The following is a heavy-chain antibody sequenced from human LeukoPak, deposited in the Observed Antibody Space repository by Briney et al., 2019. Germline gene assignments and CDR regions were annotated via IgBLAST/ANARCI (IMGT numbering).Heavy chain of an antibody. CDR2: INPNSGGT. D-gene: IGHD4-23*01. J-gene: IGHJ4*02. Sequence: ASVKVSCKTSGYTFSDYYMHWVRQAPGQGLEWMGWINPNSGGTNYAQKFQGRVTMTRDTSISTAYMELSRLRSDDTAVYYCARGTVVTPKYYFDYWGQGTLVTVSS. V-gene: IGHV1-2*02. CDR1: GYTFSDYY. CDR3: ARGTVVTPKYYFDY.